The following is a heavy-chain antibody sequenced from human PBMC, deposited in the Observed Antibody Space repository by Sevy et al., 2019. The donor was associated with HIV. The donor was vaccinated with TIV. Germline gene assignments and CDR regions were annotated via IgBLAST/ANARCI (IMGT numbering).Heavy chain of an antibody. J-gene: IGHJ6*02. CDR2: ITSSSSLI. CDR3: ARPTSGLSEYEPLDNARFYGMDV. Sequence: GGSLRLSCAASGFTLRSYSMNWVRQAPGRGLEWVSSITSSSSLIFYAYSVKGRFTISRDNAKNSLFLQMNSLRAEDTAVYYCARPTSGLSEYEPLDNARFYGMDVWGQGTTVTVSS. D-gene: IGHD1-20*01. V-gene: IGHV3-21*01. CDR1: GFTLRSYS.